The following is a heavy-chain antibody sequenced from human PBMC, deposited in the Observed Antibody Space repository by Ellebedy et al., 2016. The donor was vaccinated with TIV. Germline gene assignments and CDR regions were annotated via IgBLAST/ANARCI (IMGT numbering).Heavy chain of an antibody. J-gene: IGHJ6*02. CDR3: ARDPLLQPSSGYRNSVGDGMDV. CDR1: GYTFTSYY. CDR2: INPSGGST. V-gene: IGHV1-46*04. Sequence: AASVKVSCKASGYTFTSYYMHWVRQAPGQGLEWMGIINPSGGSTSYAQKLQGRVTMTRDTSTSTVYIELSSLRSEDTAVYYCARDPLLQPSSGYRNSVGDGMDVWGQGTTVTVSS. D-gene: IGHD3-3*01.